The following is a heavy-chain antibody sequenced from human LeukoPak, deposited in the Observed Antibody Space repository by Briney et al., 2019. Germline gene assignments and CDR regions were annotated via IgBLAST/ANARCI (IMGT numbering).Heavy chain of an antibody. CDR1: GFTFSSYS. CDR2: ISSSRSYI. J-gene: IGHJ5*02. Sequence: PGGSLRLSCAASGFTFSSYSMNWVRQAPGKGLEWVSSISSSRSYIYYADSVKGRFTISRDNSKNTLYLQMNSLRAEDTAVYYCARDFVGNYGDYPTPSWGQGTLVTVSS. D-gene: IGHD4-17*01. CDR3: ARDFVGNYGDYPTPS. V-gene: IGHV3-21*04.